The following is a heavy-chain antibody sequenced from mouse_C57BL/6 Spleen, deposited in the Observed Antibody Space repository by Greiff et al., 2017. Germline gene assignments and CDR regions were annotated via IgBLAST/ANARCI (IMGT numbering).Heavy chain of an antibody. D-gene: IGHD1-3*01. V-gene: IGHV5-9*04. J-gene: IGHJ2*01. CDR1: GFTFSSYT. CDR3: ARHRIYDPYYFDY. Sequence: EVKLMESGGGLVKPGGSLKLSCAASGFTFSSYTMSWVRQTPEKRLEWVATISGGGGNTYYPDSVKGRVTISRDNAKNTLYLQMSSLRSEDTAVYYCARHRIYDPYYFDYWGQGTTLTVSS. CDR2: ISGGGGNT.